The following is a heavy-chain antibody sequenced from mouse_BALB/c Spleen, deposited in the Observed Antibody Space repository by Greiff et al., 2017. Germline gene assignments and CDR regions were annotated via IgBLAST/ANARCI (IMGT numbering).Heavy chain of an antibody. CDR2: ISSGGST. Sequence: DVMLVESGGGLVKPGGSLKLSCAASGFTFSSYAMSWVRQTPEKRLEWVASISSGGSTYYPDSVKGRFTISRDNARNILYLQMSSLRSEDTAMYYCARDGYGFAYWGQGTLVTVSA. CDR1: GFTFSSYA. V-gene: IGHV5-6-5*01. CDR3: ARDGYGFAY. D-gene: IGHD2-2*01. J-gene: IGHJ3*01.